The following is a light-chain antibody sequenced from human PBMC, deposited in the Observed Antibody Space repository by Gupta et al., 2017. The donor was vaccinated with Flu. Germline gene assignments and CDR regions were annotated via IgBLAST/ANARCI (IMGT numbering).Light chain of an antibody. CDR3: HHEYSPPYN. V-gene: IGKV4-1*01. CDR1: QSVLASSNNMDY. CDR2: WAS. Sequence: DSVVTRSPDSLSVSLGERATIRCKASQSVLASSNNMDYLAWYQQKPGQPPKLLIYWASTRESGVSEPLSASGSGTDFTLTIIALQAEDAAVYYCHHEYSPPYNFGQGTKMELK. J-gene: IGKJ2*01.